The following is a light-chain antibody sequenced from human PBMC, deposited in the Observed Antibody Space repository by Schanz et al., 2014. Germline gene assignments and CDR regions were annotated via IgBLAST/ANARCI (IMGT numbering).Light chain of an antibody. CDR3: QVWDGTSDSWV. CDR2: DDR. V-gene: IGLV3-21*02. J-gene: IGLJ3*02. Sequence: SYELTQPPSVSVAPGQTARITCGGNHIGIKTVHWYKQKPGQAPVLVLYDDRDRPSGIPGRFSGSNSGNTATLTISRVDAXDEADYYCQVWDGTSDSWVFGGGTKVTVL. CDR1: HIGIKT.